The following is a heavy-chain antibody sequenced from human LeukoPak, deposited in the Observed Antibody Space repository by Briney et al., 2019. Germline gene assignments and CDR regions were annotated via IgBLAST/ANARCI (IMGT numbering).Heavy chain of an antibody. D-gene: IGHD1-26*01. J-gene: IGHJ6*02. CDR1: GDSIRGYY. Sequence: SETLSLTCTVSGDSIRGYYWTWIRQAPGKGLEWIGNIYSNRDTDYSPTLKSRVTMSVDTSYNEISLQLSSVTAADTAVYFCARSTSSGSYGYYVYPMNVWGQGTTVTVSS. CDR2: IYSNRDT. CDR3: ARSTSSGSYGYYVYPMNV. V-gene: IGHV4-59*01.